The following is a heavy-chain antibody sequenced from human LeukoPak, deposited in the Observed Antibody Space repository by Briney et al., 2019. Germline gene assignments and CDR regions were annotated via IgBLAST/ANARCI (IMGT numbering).Heavy chain of an antibody. Sequence: ASVKVSCKASGYTFTSYYMHWVRQAPGQGLEWMGIIKPSGGSTSYAQKFQGRVTMTRDTSTSTVYMELSSLRSEDTAVYYCAREGVYDSSGYAEFPFDYWGQGTLVTVSS. CDR1: GYTFTSYY. CDR3: AREGVYDSSGYAEFPFDY. V-gene: IGHV1-46*01. D-gene: IGHD3-22*01. CDR2: IKPSGGST. J-gene: IGHJ4*02.